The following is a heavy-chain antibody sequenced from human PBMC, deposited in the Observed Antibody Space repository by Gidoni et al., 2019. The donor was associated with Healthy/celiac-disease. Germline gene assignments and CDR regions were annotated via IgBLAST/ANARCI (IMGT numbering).Heavy chain of an antibody. Sequence: QVQLQESGPGLVKPSQTLSLTCTLSGGSISSGGYYWSWIRQHPGKGLEWIGYIYYSGSPYYNPSLKSRVTISVDTSKNQFSLKLSSVTAADTAVYYCARVARGSYNWFDPWGQGTLVTVSS. D-gene: IGHD3-16*01. CDR2: IYYSGSP. J-gene: IGHJ5*02. CDR3: ARVARGSYNWFDP. CDR1: GGSISSGGYY. V-gene: IGHV4-31*03.